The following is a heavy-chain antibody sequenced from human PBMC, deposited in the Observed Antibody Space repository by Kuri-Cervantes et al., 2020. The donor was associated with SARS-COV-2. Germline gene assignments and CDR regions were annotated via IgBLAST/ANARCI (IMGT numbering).Heavy chain of an antibody. CDR2: IYYSGST. D-gene: IGHD3-22*01. V-gene: IGHV4-59*08. CDR3: ARTSSGYYYYFDY. CDR1: GGSISSYY. Sequence: GSLRLSCTVSGGSISSYYWSWNRQPPGKGLEWIGYIYYSGSTNYNPSLKSRVTISVDTTKNQFSLKLSSVTAADTALYYCARTSSGYYYYFDYWGQGTLVTVSA. J-gene: IGHJ4*02.